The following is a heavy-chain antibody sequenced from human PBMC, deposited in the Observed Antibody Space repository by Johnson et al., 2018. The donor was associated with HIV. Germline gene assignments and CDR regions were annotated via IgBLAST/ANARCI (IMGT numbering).Heavy chain of an antibody. CDR2: ISYDGSNK. J-gene: IGHJ3*02. Sequence: VQLVESGGGVVQPGRSLRLSCAASGFTFSSYAMHWVRQAPGKGLEWVAVISYDGSNKYYADSVKGRFTISRDNSKNTLYLQMNSLRAEDTAVYYCAKALGELKRYDAFDIWGQGTMVTVSS. CDR1: GFTFSSYA. V-gene: IGHV3-30-3*01. D-gene: IGHD3-10*01. CDR3: AKALGELKRYDAFDI.